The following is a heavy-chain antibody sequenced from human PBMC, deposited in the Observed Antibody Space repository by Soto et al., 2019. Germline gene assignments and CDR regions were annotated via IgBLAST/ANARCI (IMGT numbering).Heavy chain of an antibody. CDR3: CKADQLKH. D-gene: IGHD1-1*01. J-gene: IGHJ4*02. V-gene: IGHV3-15*01. Sequence: GGSLRLSCVASGFTFSDDCLRWGRQAPGKGREWVGRIKSWTDGGTPAYAASVRGRFTISRDDSKNTLYLEINSLRTEDTAKFYCCKADQLKHWGQGSLVTVYS. CDR2: IKSWTDGGTP. CDR1: GFTFSDDC.